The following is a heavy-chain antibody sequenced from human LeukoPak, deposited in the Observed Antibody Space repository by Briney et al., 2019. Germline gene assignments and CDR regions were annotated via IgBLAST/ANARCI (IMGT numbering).Heavy chain of an antibody. CDR3: ARGVVPAAPGY. Sequence: SETLSLTCAVSGGSISSGGYSWSWIRQPPGKGLEWIGYIYHSGSTYYNPSLKSRVTISVDRSKNQFSLKLSSVTAADTAVYYCARGVVPAAPGYWGQGTLVTVSS. CDR2: IYHSGST. J-gene: IGHJ4*02. CDR1: GGSISSGGYS. D-gene: IGHD2-2*01. V-gene: IGHV4-30-2*01.